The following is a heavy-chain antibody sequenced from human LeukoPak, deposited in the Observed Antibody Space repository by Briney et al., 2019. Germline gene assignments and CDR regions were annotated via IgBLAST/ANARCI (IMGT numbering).Heavy chain of an antibody. Sequence: PGGSLRLSCAAFGFTFSSYAMYWVRQAPGKGLEWVAVISYDGSNKYYADSVKGRFTISRDNSKNTLYLQMNSLRADDTAVYYCAKDSPGCSSTSCYFHYWGQGSLVTVSS. CDR3: AKDSPGCSSTSCYFHY. J-gene: IGHJ4*02. V-gene: IGHV3-30-3*01. CDR1: GFTFSSYA. CDR2: ISYDGSNK. D-gene: IGHD2-2*01.